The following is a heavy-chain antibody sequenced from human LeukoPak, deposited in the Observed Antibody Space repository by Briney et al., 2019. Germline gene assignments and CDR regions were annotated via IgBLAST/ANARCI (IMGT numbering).Heavy chain of an antibody. D-gene: IGHD5-18*01. J-gene: IGHJ6*03. CDR1: GGSFSGYY. CDR2: INHSGST. CDR3: ARGSYSRRYYYYYYMDV. V-gene: IGHV4-34*01. Sequence: PSETLSLTCAVYGGSFSGYYWSWIRQPPGKGLEWIGEINHSGSTNYNPSLKSRVTISVDASKNQFSLKLSSVTAADTAVYYCARGSYSRRYYYYYYMDVWGKGTTVTVSS.